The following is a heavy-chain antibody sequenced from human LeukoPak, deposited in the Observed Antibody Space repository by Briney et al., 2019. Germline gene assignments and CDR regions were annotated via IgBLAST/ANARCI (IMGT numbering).Heavy chain of an antibody. CDR1: GGSISSSNW. D-gene: IGHD3-10*01. V-gene: IGHV4-4*02. CDR3: ARRKNLLLWFGELTD. J-gene: IGHJ4*02. Sequence: SETLSLTCAVSGGSISSSNWWSWVRQPPGKGLEWIGEIYHSGSTNYNPSLKSRVTISVDTSKNQFSLKLSSVTAADTAVYYCARRKNLLLWFGELTDWGQGTLVTVSS. CDR2: IYHSGST.